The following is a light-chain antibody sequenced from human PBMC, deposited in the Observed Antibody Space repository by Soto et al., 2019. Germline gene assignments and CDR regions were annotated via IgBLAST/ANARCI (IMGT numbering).Light chain of an antibody. CDR1: SSDVGGYNY. Sequence: QSALTQPRSVSGSPGQSVTISCTGTSSDVGGYNYVSWYQQHPGKAPKVMIYDVNKRPSGVPDRFSGSKSGNTASLTISGLQAEDEADYYCCSYAGEYTYVFGTGTKLTVL. J-gene: IGLJ1*01. V-gene: IGLV2-11*01. CDR3: CSYAGEYTYV. CDR2: DVN.